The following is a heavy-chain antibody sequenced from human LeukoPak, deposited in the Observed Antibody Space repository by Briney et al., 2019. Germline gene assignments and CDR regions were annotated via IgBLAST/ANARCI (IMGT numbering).Heavy chain of an antibody. V-gene: IGHV3-7*05. Sequence: GGSLRLSCAASGFIFSSYWMSWVRQAPGKGLEWVANINQAGSETYYVDSVKGRFTISRDNAKNSLFLQMNSLRAEDTAVYFCARVVVGVTNRFDPWGQGTLVIVSS. CDR3: ARVVVGVTNRFDP. D-gene: IGHD2-15*01. CDR2: INQAGSET. J-gene: IGHJ5*02. CDR1: GFIFSSYW.